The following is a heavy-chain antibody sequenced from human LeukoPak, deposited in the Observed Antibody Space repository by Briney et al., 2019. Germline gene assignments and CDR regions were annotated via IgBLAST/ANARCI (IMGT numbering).Heavy chain of an antibody. CDR2: ISSNGSAT. CDR3: SRRARLTPNRSYGYRYWMDV. Sequence: GGSLRLSCAASGFTFSTYTMNWIRQAPGQGLEYVSSISSNGSATYYANSVKGRFTISRDNSKKTLFLQLGSLGAEDMAVYYCSRRARLTPNRSYGYRYWMDVSGKGDPVSASS. V-gene: IGHV3-64*01. D-gene: IGHD1-26*01. CDR1: GFTFSTYT. J-gene: IGHJ6*01.